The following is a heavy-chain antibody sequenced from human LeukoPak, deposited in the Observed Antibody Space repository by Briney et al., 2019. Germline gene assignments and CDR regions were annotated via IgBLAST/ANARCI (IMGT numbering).Heavy chain of an antibody. CDR1: GYSISSGYY. CDR3: ASTVAGIPRRIDY. J-gene: IGHJ4*02. CDR2: INHSGST. D-gene: IGHD6-19*01. Sequence: SETLSLTCAVSGYSISSGYYWGWIRQPPGKGLGWIGSINHSGSTYYNPSLKSRVTISVDTSKNQFSLKLSSVTAADTAVYYCASTVAGIPRRIDYWGQGTLVTVSS. V-gene: IGHV4-38-2*01.